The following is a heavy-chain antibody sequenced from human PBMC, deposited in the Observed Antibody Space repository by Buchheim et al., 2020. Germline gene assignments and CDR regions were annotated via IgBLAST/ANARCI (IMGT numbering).Heavy chain of an antibody. D-gene: IGHD3-10*01. CDR1: GDSISSGSYY. Sequence: QLQLQESGPGLVKPSETLSLTCTVSGDSISSGSYYWGWIRQPPGKGLEWIGNIYYSGSTYYNPSLKSRLTISVDRSRNQFSLKVNSVTATDTAVYYCAKGYYGSGRMDVWGKGTT. V-gene: IGHV4-39*01. J-gene: IGHJ6*03. CDR3: AKGYYGSGRMDV. CDR2: IYYSGST.